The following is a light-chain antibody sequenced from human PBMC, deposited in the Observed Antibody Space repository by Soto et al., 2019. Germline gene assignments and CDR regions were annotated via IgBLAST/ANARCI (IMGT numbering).Light chain of an antibody. J-gene: IGKJ1*01. Sequence: DIQMTQSPSILSASVGDRVTITCRASQSISSWLAWYQQKPGKAPKLLIYKASSLESGVPSRFSGSGSGTEFTLTISSLQPDDFATYYCQQYKSYWTFGQGTKVEI. CDR2: KAS. CDR1: QSISSW. CDR3: QQYKSYWT. V-gene: IGKV1-5*03.